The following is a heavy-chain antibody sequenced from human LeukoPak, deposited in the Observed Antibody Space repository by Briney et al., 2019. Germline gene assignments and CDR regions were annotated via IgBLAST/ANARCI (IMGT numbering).Heavy chain of an antibody. Sequence: ASVKVSCKVSGYTLTELSMHWVRQAPGKGLEWMGGFDPEDGETIYAQKFQGRVTMTEDTSTDTAYMEPSSLRSEDTAVYYCATDRTYYYGSGSYMDYWGQGTLVTVSS. CDR2: FDPEDGET. J-gene: IGHJ4*02. D-gene: IGHD3-10*01. CDR3: ATDRTYYYGSGSYMDY. CDR1: GYTLTELS. V-gene: IGHV1-24*01.